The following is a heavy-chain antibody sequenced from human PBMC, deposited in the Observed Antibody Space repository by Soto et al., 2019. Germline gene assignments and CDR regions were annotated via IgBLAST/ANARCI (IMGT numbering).Heavy chain of an antibody. CDR2: IYHSGST. CDR3: ASPKIAFYNWFDP. CDR1: GGSISSGGYS. V-gene: IGHV4-30-2*01. D-gene: IGHD3-3*02. J-gene: IGHJ5*02. Sequence: SETLSLTCAVSGGSISSGGYSWSWLRQPPGKGLEWIGYIYHSGSTYYNPSLKSRVTISVDTSKNQFSLKLSSVTAADTAVYYCASPKIAFYNWFDPWGQGTLVTVSS.